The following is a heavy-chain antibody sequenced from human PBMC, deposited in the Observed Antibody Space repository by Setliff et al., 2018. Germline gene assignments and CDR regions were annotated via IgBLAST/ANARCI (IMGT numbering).Heavy chain of an antibody. D-gene: IGHD2-2*01. CDR2: IKSDGSHT. CDR3: ARGGCSATSCLDY. J-gene: IGHJ4*02. V-gene: IGHV3-74*01. Sequence: GGSLRLSCAGSGFTFSSHWMYWVRQAPGKGLVWVSRIKSDGSHTAYADSVKGRFTISRDNAKNTLYLQMNSLEAEDTAVYYCARGGCSATSCLDYWGQGILVTVSS. CDR1: GFTFSSHW.